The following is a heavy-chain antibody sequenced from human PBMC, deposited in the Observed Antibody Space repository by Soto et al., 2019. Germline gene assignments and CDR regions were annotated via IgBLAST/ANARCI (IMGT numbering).Heavy chain of an antibody. CDR2: INADGSDR. J-gene: IGHJ4*02. CDR3: AKAKFDFDYSPFDS. D-gene: IGHD1-26*01. V-gene: IGHV3-43D*04. CDR1: GFTFEDYS. Sequence: GGSLRLSCSTSGFTFEDYSVHWVRQSSRKGLEWVSFINADGSDRYYADSVKGRFTISRDNTKGSFYLQMDRLRLEDTAIYYCAKAKFDFDYSPFDSWGQGTLVAVSS.